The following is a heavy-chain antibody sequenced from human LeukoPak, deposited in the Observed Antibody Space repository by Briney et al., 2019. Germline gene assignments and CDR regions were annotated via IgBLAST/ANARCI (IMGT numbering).Heavy chain of an antibody. CDR1: GYTFTAYY. J-gene: IGHJ4*02. D-gene: IGHD7-27*01. V-gene: IGHV1-2*02. Sequence: ASVNVSCKASGYTFTAYYIHWVRQAPGQGLEWIGWINPNSGGTNYAQKFLGRVTMTRDTSISTAYMELSRLRSDDTAVYYCARGPHWDPHFDYWGQGTLVTVSS. CDR2: INPNSGGT. CDR3: ARGPHWDPHFDY.